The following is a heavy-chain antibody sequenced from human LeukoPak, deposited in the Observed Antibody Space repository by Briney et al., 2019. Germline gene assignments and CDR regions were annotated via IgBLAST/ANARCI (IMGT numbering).Heavy chain of an antibody. CDR2: ISAYNGNT. V-gene: IGHV1-18*01. CDR3: ARDFRPYYYDSSGYSCAFDI. J-gene: IGHJ3*02. D-gene: IGHD3-22*01. CDR1: GYTFTSYG. Sequence: ASVTVSCKASGYTFTSYGISWVRQAPGQGLEWMGWISAYNGNTDYAQKLQGRVTMTTDTSTSTAYMELRSLRSDDTAVYYCARDFRPYYYDSSGYSCAFDIWGQGTMVTVSS.